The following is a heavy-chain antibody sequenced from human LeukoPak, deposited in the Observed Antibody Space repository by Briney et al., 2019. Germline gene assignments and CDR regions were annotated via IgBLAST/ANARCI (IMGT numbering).Heavy chain of an antibody. CDR2: ISSSSYI. V-gene: IGHV3-21*01. CDR3: ARVLTTVSAGAFDI. J-gene: IGHJ3*02. CDR1: GFTFSSYS. Sequence: PGGSLRLSCAASGFTFSSYSMNWVRQAPGKGLEWVSSISSSSYIYYADSVKGRFTISRDNAKNSLYLQMNSLRAEDTAVYYCARVLTTVSAGAFDIWGQGTMVTVSS. D-gene: IGHD4-17*01.